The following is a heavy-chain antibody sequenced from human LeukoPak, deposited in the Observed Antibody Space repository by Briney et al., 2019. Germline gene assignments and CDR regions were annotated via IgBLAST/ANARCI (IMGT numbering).Heavy chain of an antibody. CDR3: ARDNDLDY. CDR1: GYTFTSYG. V-gene: IGHV1-18*01. J-gene: IGHJ4*02. D-gene: IGHD2-8*01. Sequence: ASVKVSCKASGYTFTSYGISWVRQAPGQGLEWMGWISAYNGNTNYAQKFQGRVTMTRDMSTSTVYMELSSLRSEDTAVYYCARDNDLDYWGQGTLVTVSS. CDR2: ISAYNGNT.